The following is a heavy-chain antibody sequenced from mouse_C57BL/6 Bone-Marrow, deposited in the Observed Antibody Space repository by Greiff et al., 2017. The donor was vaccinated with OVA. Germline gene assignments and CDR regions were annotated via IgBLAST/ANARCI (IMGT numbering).Heavy chain of an antibody. D-gene: IGHD2-13*01. J-gene: IGHJ1*03. CDR3: ARVDGDAWYFDV. CDR2: IDPSDSYT. Sequence: QVQLQQPGAELVMPGASVKLSCKASGYTFTSYWMHWVKQRPGQGLEWIGEIDPSDSYTNYNQKFKGKATLTVDKSSSTAYMQLSSLTSEDSAVYYCARVDGDAWYFDVWGTGTTVTVSA. V-gene: IGHV1-69*01. CDR1: GYTFTSYW.